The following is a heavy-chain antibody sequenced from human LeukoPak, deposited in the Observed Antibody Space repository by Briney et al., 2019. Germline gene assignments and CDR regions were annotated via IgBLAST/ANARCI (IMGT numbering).Heavy chain of an antibody. CDR2: ISRGSDHI. V-gene: IGHV3-21*01. J-gene: IGHJ4*02. CDR1: GFTFSSYA. Sequence: GGSLRLSCAASGFTFSSYAMNWVRQAPGKGLEWISSISRGSDHIFYADSMKGRFTISRDNAKNSLYLQMNSLGAEDTAVYYCARPYDTRGYFPDYWGQGTLVTVSS. CDR3: ARPYDTRGYFPDY. D-gene: IGHD3-22*01.